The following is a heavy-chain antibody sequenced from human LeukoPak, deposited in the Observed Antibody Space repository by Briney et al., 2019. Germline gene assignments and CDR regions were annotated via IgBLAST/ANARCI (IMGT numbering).Heavy chain of an antibody. Sequence: SETLSLTCTVSGGSISSYYWSWIRQPPGKGLEWIGYIYYSGNTNYNPSLKSRVTISVDTSKNQFSLKLSSVTAADTAVYYCARGGYSYGSYYFDYWGQGTLVTVSS. CDR2: IYYSGNT. CDR3: ARGGYSYGSYYFDY. D-gene: IGHD5-18*01. J-gene: IGHJ4*02. CDR1: GGSISSYY. V-gene: IGHV4-59*01.